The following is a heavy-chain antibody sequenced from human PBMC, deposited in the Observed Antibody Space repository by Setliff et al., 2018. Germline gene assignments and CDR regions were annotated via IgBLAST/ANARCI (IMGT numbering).Heavy chain of an antibody. CDR2: IYTDGST. J-gene: IGHJ6*03. CDR3: ARASSGWYSAYYYYMDV. Sequence: PSETLSLTCVVSGHSISSYNYWSWIRQPAGKGLEWIGQIYTDGSTNYNPSLKSRVTISVDKSKNQFSLKLSSVTAADTAVYYCARASSGWYSAYYYYMDVWGAGTSVTVSS. CDR1: GHSISSYNY. V-gene: IGHV4-61*09. D-gene: IGHD6-19*01.